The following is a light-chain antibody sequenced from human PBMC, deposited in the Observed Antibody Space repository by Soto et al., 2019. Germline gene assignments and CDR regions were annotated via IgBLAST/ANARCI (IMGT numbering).Light chain of an antibody. Sequence: DIQVTQSPTTLSASVGDSVTITCRTSHYVSSWLAWYQHKLGKAPKLLIYKASTLESGAPARFSGSGTGTEFALTINSLQAEDFATYYCQQYDNYPLTFGQGTKV. CDR3: QQYDNYPLT. V-gene: IGKV1-5*03. J-gene: IGKJ1*01. CDR1: HYVSSW. CDR2: KAS.